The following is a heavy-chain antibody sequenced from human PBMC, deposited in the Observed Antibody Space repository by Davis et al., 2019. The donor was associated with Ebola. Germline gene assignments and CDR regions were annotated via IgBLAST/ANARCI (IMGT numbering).Heavy chain of an antibody. CDR3: ARDYTKYSNWFDP. Sequence: PSETLSLTCAVYGGSFSGYYWSWIRQPPGKGLEWIGEINHSGSTNYNPSLKSRVTISVDKSKNQFSLKLSSVTAADTAVYYCARDYTKYSNWFDPWGQGTLVTVSS. V-gene: IGHV4-34*01. CDR2: INHSGST. CDR1: GGSFSGYY. D-gene: IGHD2-2*02. J-gene: IGHJ5*02.